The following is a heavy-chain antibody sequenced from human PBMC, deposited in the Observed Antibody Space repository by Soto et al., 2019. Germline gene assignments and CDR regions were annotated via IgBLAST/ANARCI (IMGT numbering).Heavy chain of an antibody. V-gene: IGHV3-48*01. J-gene: IGHJ1*01. CDR1: GFTFSSYS. CDR2: ISSSSSTI. CDR3: ARDLGSSWYPEYFQH. D-gene: IGHD6-13*01. Sequence: PGGSLRLSCAASGFTFSSYSMNWVRQAPGKGLEWVSYISSSSSTIYYADSVKGQFTISRDNAKNSLYLQMNSLRAEGTAVYYCARDLGSSWYPEYFQHWGQGTLVTVSS.